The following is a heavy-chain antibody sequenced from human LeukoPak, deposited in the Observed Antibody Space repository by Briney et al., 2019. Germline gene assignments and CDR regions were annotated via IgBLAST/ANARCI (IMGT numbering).Heavy chain of an antibody. CDR1: GFTFTSYS. CDR2: TSDRGDYT. V-gene: IGHV3-23*01. CDR3: AKDPDNADYFDY. Sequence: GGSLRLSCAASGFTFTSYSMSWVRQAPGKGLEWVSGTSDRGDYTYYADSVKGRFTISRDSSKNTLFLQMNSLRAEDTAVYYCAKDPDNADYFDYWGQGTLVTVSS. J-gene: IGHJ4*02.